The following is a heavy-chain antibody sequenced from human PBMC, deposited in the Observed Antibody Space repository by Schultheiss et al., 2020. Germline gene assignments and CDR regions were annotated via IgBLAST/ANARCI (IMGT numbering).Heavy chain of an antibody. V-gene: IGHV3-23*01. J-gene: IGHJ4*02. Sequence: GESLKISCAASGFTFTNYAMTWVRQAPGKGLEWVSAISGSGANTYYADSVKGRFTISRDNSKNTLYLQMNSLRAEDTAVYYCARGGSSSWPFDYWGQGTLVTVSS. D-gene: IGHD6-13*01. CDR2: ISGSGANT. CDR3: ARGGSSSWPFDY. CDR1: GFTFTNYA.